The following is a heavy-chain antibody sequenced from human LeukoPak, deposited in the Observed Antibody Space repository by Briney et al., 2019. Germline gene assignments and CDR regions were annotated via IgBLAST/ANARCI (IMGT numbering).Heavy chain of an antibody. CDR1: GYSISSGYY. D-gene: IGHD3-22*01. V-gene: IGHV4-38-2*02. J-gene: IGHJ6*03. Sequence: SETLSLTCTVSGYSISSGYYWGWIRQPPGKGLEWIGSIYHSGSTYYNPSLKSRVTISVDTSKSQFSLKLSSVTAADTAVYYCAAEGSSGYYYMDVWGKGTTVTISS. CDR2: IYHSGST. CDR3: AAEGSSGYYYMDV.